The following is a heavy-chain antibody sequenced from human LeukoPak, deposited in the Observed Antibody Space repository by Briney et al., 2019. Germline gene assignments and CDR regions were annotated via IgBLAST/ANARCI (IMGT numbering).Heavy chain of an antibody. CDR1: GGTFSSYA. D-gene: IGHD2-15*01. CDR2: IIPIFGTA. Sequence: SVKVSCKASGGTFSSYAISWVRQAPGQGLEWMGGIIPIFGTANYAQKSQGRVTITTDESTSTAYMELSSLRSEDTAVYYCASRDTYCSSGSCYSDFDYWGQGTLVTVSS. V-gene: IGHV1-69*05. CDR3: ASRDTYCSSGSCYSDFDY. J-gene: IGHJ4*02.